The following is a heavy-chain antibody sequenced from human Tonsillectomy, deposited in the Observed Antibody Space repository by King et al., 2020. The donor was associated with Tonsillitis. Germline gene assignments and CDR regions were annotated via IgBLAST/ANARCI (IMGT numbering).Heavy chain of an antibody. Sequence: QLVQSGAEVKKPGESLKISCKGSGYSFISYWIGWVRQMPGKGLEWMGIIYPGDSDTRYSPSFQGQVTIPADKAISIVYLQWSSLKASDTAMYYCARLGEYSDYDPFDYWGQGTLVTVSS. CDR1: GYSFISYW. D-gene: IGHD5-12*01. J-gene: IGHJ4*02. V-gene: IGHV5-51*01. CDR2: IYPGDSDT. CDR3: ARLGEYSDYDPFDY.